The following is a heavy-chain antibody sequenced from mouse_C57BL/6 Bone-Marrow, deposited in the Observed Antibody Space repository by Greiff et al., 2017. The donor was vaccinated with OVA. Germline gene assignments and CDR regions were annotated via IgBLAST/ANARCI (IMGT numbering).Heavy chain of an antibody. CDR2: ISSGGSYT. CDR1: GFTFSSYG. V-gene: IGHV5-6*01. Sequence: EVQRVESGGDLVKPGGSLKLSCAASGFTFSSYGMSWVRQTPDKRLEWVATISSGGSYTYYPDSVKGRCTISRDNAKNTLYLQMSSLKSEDTAVYYCARFPLDYAMDYWGQGTSVTVSS. CDR3: ARFPLDYAMDY. J-gene: IGHJ4*01. D-gene: IGHD3-1*01.